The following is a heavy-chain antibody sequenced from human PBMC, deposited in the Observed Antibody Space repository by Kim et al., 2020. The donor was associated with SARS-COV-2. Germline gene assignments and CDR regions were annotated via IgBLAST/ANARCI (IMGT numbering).Heavy chain of an antibody. D-gene: IGHD6-13*01. V-gene: IGHV4-39*01. CDR2: IYYSGST. Sequence: SETLSLTCTVSGGSISSSSYYWGWIRQPPGKGLEWIGSIYYSGSTYYNPSLKSRVTISVDTSKNQFSLKLSSVTAADTAVYYCLEQQLRGGVGAFDIWGQGTMVTVSS. CDR1: GGSISSSSYY. J-gene: IGHJ3*02. CDR3: LEQQLRGGVGAFDI.